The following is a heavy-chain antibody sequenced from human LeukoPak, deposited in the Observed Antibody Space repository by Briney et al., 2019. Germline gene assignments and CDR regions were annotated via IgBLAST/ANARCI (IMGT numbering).Heavy chain of an antibody. CDR3: ARKYGGNSCFDY. Sequence: GGSLRLSCVASGFTFSSYSMNWVRQAPGKGLEWVSYISSSSTIYYADSVKGRFTISRDNAKNSLYLQMNSLRAEDTAVYYCARKYGGNSCFDYWGQGTLVTVSS. D-gene: IGHD4-23*01. J-gene: IGHJ4*02. CDR2: ISSSSTI. V-gene: IGHV3-48*01. CDR1: GFTFSSYS.